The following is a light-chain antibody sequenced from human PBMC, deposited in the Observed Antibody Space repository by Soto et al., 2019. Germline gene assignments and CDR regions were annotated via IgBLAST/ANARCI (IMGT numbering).Light chain of an antibody. CDR2: GNS. V-gene: IGLV1-40*01. CDR1: SSNIGAGYD. Sequence: QSVLTQPPSVSRAPGQRVTISCTRSSSNIGAGYDVHWYQQLPGTAPKLLIYGNSNRPSGVPDRFSGSKSGTSASLAITGVQAEDEADYYCQSYDSSLSGAVFGGGTQLTVL. J-gene: IGLJ7*01. CDR3: QSYDSSLSGAV.